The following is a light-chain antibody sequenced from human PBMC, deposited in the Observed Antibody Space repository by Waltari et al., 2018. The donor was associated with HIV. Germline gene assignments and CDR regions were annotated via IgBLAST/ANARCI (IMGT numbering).Light chain of an antibody. V-gene: IGLV2-8*01. CDR2: DVS. Sequence: QSALTQSPSASGSPGHSVNISCTGANGDISDYNYVSWYQQHSNRPPKLIIFDVSKRPSGVPERVSGSKSGNTASLFVSGLQPEDEATYFCSSFAATHKLFGGGTKLTVL. CDR1: NGDISDYNY. CDR3: SSFAATHKL. J-gene: IGLJ2*01.